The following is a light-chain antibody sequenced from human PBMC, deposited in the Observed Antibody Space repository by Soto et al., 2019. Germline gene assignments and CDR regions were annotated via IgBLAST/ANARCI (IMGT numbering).Light chain of an antibody. CDR3: CSSAGTYTSV. CDR1: SSDVGGYNY. V-gene: IGLV2-11*01. CDR2: DVS. J-gene: IGLJ3*02. Sequence: QSVLTQPRSVSGSPGQSVTISCTATSSDVGGYNYVSWYQQHPGKAPKLMISDVSKRPSGVPDRFSGSKSGNTASLTISGLQAEDEADYYCCSSAGTYTSVFGGGTKLTVL.